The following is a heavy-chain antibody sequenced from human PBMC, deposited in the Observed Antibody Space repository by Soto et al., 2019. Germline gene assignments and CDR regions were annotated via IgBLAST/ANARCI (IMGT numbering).Heavy chain of an antibody. CDR2: IWHDGSDK. CDR1: GFTFNNYG. CDR3: ATEKVDTPMFDPLDY. V-gene: IGHV3-33*01. D-gene: IGHD5-18*01. J-gene: IGHJ4*02. Sequence: GRSLRLSCAASGFTFNNYGMYWVRQPPGKGLEWVAIIWHDGSDKHYADSVKGRFTMSRDNSKNTLYQEMSSLRAEDPAVYYCATEKVDTPMFDPLDYWGQGTLVTVSS.